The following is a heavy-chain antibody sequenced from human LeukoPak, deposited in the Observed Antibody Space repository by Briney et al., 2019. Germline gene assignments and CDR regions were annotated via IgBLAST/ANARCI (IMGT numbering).Heavy chain of an antibody. CDR3: ARERSSGWSDY. V-gene: IGHV3-74*01. J-gene: IGHJ4*02. CDR1: GFTFSTYW. Sequence: GGSLRLSCAASGFTFSTYWMHWVRQAPGKGLVLVSRIKNDGSSTSYADSVKGRFTASRDNAKNTLYLQINSLIAEDTAVYYCARERSSGWSDYWGQGTLVTVSS. D-gene: IGHD6-19*01. CDR2: IKNDGSST.